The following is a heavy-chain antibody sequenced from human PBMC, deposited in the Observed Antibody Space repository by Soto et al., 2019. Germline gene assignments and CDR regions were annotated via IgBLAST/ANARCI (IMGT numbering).Heavy chain of an antibody. CDR2: ISAYNGNT. V-gene: IGHV1-18*04. CDR3: ARRRSSSSNNYYYYYGMDV. CDR1: GYTFTSYG. Sequence: EASVKVSCKASGYTFTSYGISWVRQAPGQGLEWMGWISAYNGNTNYAQKLQGRATMTTDTSTSTAYMELRSLRSDDTAVYYCARRRSSSSNNYYYYYGMDVWGQGTTVTVSS. D-gene: IGHD6-6*01. J-gene: IGHJ6*02.